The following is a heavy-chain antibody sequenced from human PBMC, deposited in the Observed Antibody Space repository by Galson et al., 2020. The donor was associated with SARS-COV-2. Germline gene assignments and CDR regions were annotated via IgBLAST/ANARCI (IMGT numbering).Heavy chain of an antibody. CDR3: ARASYDFWSGYYLGFHY. V-gene: IGHV3-48*03. CDR1: GFTFSSYA. CDR2: ISSSGSTI. Sequence: GGSLRLSCAASGFTFSSYAMHWVRQAPGKGLEWVSYISSSGSTIYYADSVKGRFTISRDNAKNSLYLQMNSLRAEDTAVYYCARASYDFWSGYYLGFHYWGQGTLVTVSS. J-gene: IGHJ4*02. D-gene: IGHD3-3*01.